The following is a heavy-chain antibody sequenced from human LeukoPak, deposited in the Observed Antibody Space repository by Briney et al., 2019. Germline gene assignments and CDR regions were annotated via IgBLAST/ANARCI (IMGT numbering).Heavy chain of an antibody. D-gene: IGHD3-10*01. CDR2: INSDGSRT. Sequence: GGSLRLSCAASGFTFISYGMHWVRQAPGKGLVWVSRINSDGSRTAYADSVKGRFSISRDNAKNTLYLQMNSLRVEDTAVYYCARGYGDWFDPWGQGTLVTVSS. CDR1: GFTFISYG. CDR3: ARGYGDWFDP. J-gene: IGHJ5*02. V-gene: IGHV3-74*01.